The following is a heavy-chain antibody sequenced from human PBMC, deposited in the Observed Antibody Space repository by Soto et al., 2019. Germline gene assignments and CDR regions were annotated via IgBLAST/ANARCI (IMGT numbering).Heavy chain of an antibody. CDR3: AREYSSAWQTFDY. J-gene: IGHJ4*02. CDR2: ISGIAGTT. V-gene: IGHV3-23*01. CDR1: GYTFDPYA. Sequence: GGSLRLSCAASGYTFDPYALRWVRQAPGKGLEWVPAISGIAGTTYYADSVKGRFTISRDNSKNTLYLQMNSLRAEDTAVYYCAREYSSAWQTFDYWGQGTLVTVSS. D-gene: IGHD6-19*01.